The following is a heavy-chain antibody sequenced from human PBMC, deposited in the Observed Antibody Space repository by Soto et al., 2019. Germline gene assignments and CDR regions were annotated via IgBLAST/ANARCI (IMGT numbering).Heavy chain of an antibody. V-gene: IGHV3-30*18. CDR1: GFTFSSYG. CDR2: ISYDGSNK. Sequence: GGSLRLSCAASGFTFSSYGMHWVRQAPGKGLEWVAVISYDGSNKYYADSVKGRFTISRDNSKNTLYLQMNSLRAEDTAVYYCAKDGGSYRSGNDYWGQGTLVTVS. J-gene: IGHJ4*02. CDR3: AKDGGSYRSGNDY. D-gene: IGHD1-26*01.